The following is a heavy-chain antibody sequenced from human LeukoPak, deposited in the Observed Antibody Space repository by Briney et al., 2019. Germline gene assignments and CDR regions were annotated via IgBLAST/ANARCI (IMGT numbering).Heavy chain of an antibody. CDR2: IYYSGNT. V-gene: IGHV4-31*03. Sequence: TSETLSLTCTVSGGSLSSDGPYWNWIRQHPGKGLEWIGCIYYSGNTYYNPSLRSRIVISVDTSKNQFSLKLSSVTAADTAVYFCAREPPSCLSRYFDLWGRGTLVTVSS. CDR3: AREPPSCLSRYFDL. CDR1: GGSLSSDGPY. D-gene: IGHD5/OR15-5a*01. J-gene: IGHJ2*01.